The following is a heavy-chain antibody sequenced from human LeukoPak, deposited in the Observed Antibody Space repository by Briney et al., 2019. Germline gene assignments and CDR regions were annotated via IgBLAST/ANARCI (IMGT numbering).Heavy chain of an antibody. V-gene: IGHV3-30*18. CDR1: GFTFSSYG. CDR3: AKELIQDYYDSGGYIDY. CDR2: ISYDGSNK. J-gene: IGHJ4*02. D-gene: IGHD3-22*01. Sequence: PGGSLRLSCAASGFTFSSYGMHWVRQAPGKGLEWVAVISYDGSNKYYADSVKGRFTISRDNSKNTLYLQMNSLRAEDTAVYYCAKELIQDYYDSGGYIDYWGQGTLVTVSS.